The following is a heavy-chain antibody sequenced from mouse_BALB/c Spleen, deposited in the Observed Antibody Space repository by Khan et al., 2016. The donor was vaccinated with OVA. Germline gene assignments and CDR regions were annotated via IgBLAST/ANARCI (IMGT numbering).Heavy chain of an antibody. V-gene: IGHV14-3*02. CDR1: GFNIKDTY. CDR3: ATYFFGSSRYFDY. CDR2: IDPANGNT. Sequence: VQLKQSGAELVKPGASVKLSCTASGFNIKDTYMHWVKQRPEQGLEWIGRIDPANGNTKYDPKFQGKATITADTSSNTAYLQLSSLTSEGTAVYYCATYFFGSSRYFDYWGQGTTLTVSS. D-gene: IGHD1-1*01. J-gene: IGHJ2*01.